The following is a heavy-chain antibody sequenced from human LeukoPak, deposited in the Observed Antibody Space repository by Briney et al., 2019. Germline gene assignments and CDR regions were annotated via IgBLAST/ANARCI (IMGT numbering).Heavy chain of an antibody. D-gene: IGHD3-10*01. CDR2: IYSGGST. CDR1: GFTVSSNY. Sequence: GGSLRLSCAASGFTVSSNYMSWVRQAPGKGLEWVSVIYSGGSTYYADSVKGRFTISRDNSKNTLYLQMNSLRAEDTAVYYCARGPPSCHGSGSYYRYYFDYWGQGTLVTVSS. V-gene: IGHV3-66*01. CDR3: ARGPPSCHGSGSYYRYYFDY. J-gene: IGHJ4*02.